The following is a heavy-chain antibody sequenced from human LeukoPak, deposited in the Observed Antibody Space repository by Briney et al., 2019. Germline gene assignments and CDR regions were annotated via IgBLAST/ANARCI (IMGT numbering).Heavy chain of an antibody. CDR2: ISSSSSTI. Sequence: GGSLRLSCAASGFTFSSYSMNWVRQAPGKGLEWVSYISSSSSTIYYADSVKGRFTISRGNAKNSLYLQMNSLRAEDTAVYYCARGGDYPGDYWGQGTLVTVSS. CDR3: ARGGDYPGDY. J-gene: IGHJ4*02. CDR1: GFTFSSYS. D-gene: IGHD4-17*01. V-gene: IGHV3-48*01.